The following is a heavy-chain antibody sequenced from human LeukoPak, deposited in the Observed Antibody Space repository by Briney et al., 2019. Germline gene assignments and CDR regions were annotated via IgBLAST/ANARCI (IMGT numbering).Heavy chain of an antibody. V-gene: IGHV4-30-4*01. CDR1: GGSISSGDYY. CDR2: IYYSGST. D-gene: IGHD2/OR15-2a*01. J-gene: IGHJ4*02. CDR3: ARVNEYTGDIDY. Sequence: SQTLSLTCTVSGGSISSGDYYWSWIRQPPGKGLEWIGYIYYSGSTYYNPSLKSRVTISVDTSENQFSLKLSSVTAADTAVYYCARVNEYTGDIDYWGQGTLVTVSS.